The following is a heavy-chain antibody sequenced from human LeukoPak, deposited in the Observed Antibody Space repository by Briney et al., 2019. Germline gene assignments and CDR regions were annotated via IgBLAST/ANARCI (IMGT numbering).Heavy chain of an antibody. V-gene: IGHV3-48*02. Sequence: QSGGSLRLSCAASGFTFSPYYMNWVHQAPGKGLEWVSYINSNSNSIFYADSVKGRFTISRDNAKNSLYLQMNSLRDEDTAVYYCASRRDGYKLFDYWGQGTLVTVSS. J-gene: IGHJ4*02. D-gene: IGHD5-24*01. CDR2: INSNSNSI. CDR1: GFTFSPYY. CDR3: ASRRDGYKLFDY.